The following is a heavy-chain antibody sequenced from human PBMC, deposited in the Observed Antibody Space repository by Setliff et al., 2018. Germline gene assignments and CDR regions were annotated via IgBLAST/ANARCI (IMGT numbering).Heavy chain of an antibody. CDR1: GGSISSGTYF. J-gene: IGHJ6*03. CDR2: IYYSGNT. CDR3: ARGDYFSYYMDV. Sequence: LSLTCTVSGGSISSGTYFWNWIRQHPGKGLEWIGYIYYSGNTYSNPSLKSRLTMSINTSKKQFSLTMNSMTAADTAVYYCARGDYFSYYMDVWGKGTTVTVSS. V-gene: IGHV4-31*03.